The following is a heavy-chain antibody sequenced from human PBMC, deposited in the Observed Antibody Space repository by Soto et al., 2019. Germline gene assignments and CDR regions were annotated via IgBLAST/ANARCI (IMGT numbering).Heavy chain of an antibody. Sequence: GGSLRLSCAASGFTFSSYAMHWVRQAPGKGLEWVAVISYDGSNKYYADSVKGRFTISRDNSKNTLYLQMNSLRAEDTAVYYCVYSSRPYYYGMDVWGQGTTVTVSS. D-gene: IGHD6-19*01. CDR1: GFTFSSYA. V-gene: IGHV3-30-3*01. CDR3: VYSSRPYYYGMDV. CDR2: ISYDGSNK. J-gene: IGHJ6*02.